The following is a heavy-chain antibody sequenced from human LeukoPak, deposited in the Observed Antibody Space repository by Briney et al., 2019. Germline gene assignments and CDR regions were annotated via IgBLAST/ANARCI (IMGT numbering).Heavy chain of an antibody. V-gene: IGHV4-59*01. Sequence: PSETLSLTCLVSGGSMKRSYWTWIRQAPGKGLEWIGNIDDSGNTNYSPSLKSRVTISLDTSKNQFSLRVTSVTAADRGLYFCARDSSPDALPYMDAWDKGTTVTVSS. CDR1: GGSMKRSY. J-gene: IGHJ6*03. CDR2: IDDSGNT. CDR3: ARDSSPDALPYMDA. D-gene: IGHD6-6*01.